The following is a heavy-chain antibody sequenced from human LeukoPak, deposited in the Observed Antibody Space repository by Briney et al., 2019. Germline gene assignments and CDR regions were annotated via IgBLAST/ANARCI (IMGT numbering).Heavy chain of an antibody. Sequence: ASVKVSCEASGYTFPSYFMHWVRQAPGQGLEWMGWISANNGNTNYAQRLQGRVTMTTDTSTSAAYMELRSLRSDDTAVYYCARDRDYGDYNTQDLFVYWGQGTLVTVSS. V-gene: IGHV1-18*04. CDR2: ISANNGNT. D-gene: IGHD4-17*01. CDR3: ARDRDYGDYNTQDLFVY. J-gene: IGHJ4*02. CDR1: GYTFPSYF.